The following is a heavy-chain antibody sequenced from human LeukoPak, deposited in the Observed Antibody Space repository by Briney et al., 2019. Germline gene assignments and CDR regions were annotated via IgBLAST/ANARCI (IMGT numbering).Heavy chain of an antibody. Sequence: SGGSLRLSCAASGFTFSSYAMSWVRQAPGKGLEWVSAISGSGGSTYYADSVKGRFTISRDNSKNTLYLQMNSLRAEDTAVYYCARDAGFTMVRGVTRWFDPWGQGTLVTVSS. V-gene: IGHV3-23*01. CDR2: ISGSGGST. J-gene: IGHJ5*02. CDR1: GFTFSSYA. D-gene: IGHD3-10*01. CDR3: ARDAGFTMVRGVTRWFDP.